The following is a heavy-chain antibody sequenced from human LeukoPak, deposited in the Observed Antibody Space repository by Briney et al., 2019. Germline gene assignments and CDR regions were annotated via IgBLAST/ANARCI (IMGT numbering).Heavy chain of an antibody. V-gene: IGHV3-74*01. J-gene: IGHJ2*01. CDR1: RFTFSSYW. Sequence: GGSLRLSCAASRFTFSSYWIHWVRQAPGKGLVWVSRINSDGTSTSYADSVKGRLTISRDNAKNTVYLHMDSLRAEDTAVYYCARGGVDLWGRGTLVTVSS. D-gene: IGHD6-25*01. CDR2: INSDGTST. CDR3: ARGGVDL.